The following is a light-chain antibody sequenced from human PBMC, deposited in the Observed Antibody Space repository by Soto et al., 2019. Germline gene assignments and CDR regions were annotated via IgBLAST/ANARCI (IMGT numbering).Light chain of an antibody. CDR2: DVS. CDR3: SSYTSSSTLEV. V-gene: IGLV2-14*01. J-gene: IGLJ1*01. Sequence: QSVLTQPASVSGSPGQSITLSCTGTSSDVGGYNYVSWYQQHPGKAPKLMMYDVSNRPSGVSNRFSGSKSANTASLTISGLQAEDEADYYCSSYTSSSTLEVFGTGTKVTVL. CDR1: SSDVGGYNY.